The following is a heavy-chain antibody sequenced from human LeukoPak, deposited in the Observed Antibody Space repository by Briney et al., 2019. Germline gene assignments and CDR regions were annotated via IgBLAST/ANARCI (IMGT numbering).Heavy chain of an antibody. CDR1: GGSLNSYY. D-gene: IGHD3-16*01. Sequence: PSETLSLTCTVSGGSLNSYYWSWIRQPPGRGLEWIGDIYYSGSTIYNPSPKSRVTISVDTSKNQFSLNLRSVTAADTAVYYCARIDYATFDCWGPGTLVTVSS. J-gene: IGHJ4*02. V-gene: IGHV4-59*01. CDR2: IYYSGST. CDR3: ARIDYATFDC.